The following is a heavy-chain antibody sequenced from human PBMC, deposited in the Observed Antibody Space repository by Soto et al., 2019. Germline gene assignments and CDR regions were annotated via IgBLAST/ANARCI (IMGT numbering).Heavy chain of an antibody. CDR3: VTVLPHANSWFDY. CDR1: GGSISPSGGSF. Sequence: PSETLSLTCTVSGGSISPSGGSFWGWVRQPPGKGLEWIGIISDRGRTYYNPSLESRVTMSVDTSRNQFSLRLTSLTATDTGVYYCVTVLPHANSWFDYWGQGTPVTVSS. D-gene: IGHD2-2*01. J-gene: IGHJ4*02. CDR2: ISDRGRT. V-gene: IGHV4-39*01.